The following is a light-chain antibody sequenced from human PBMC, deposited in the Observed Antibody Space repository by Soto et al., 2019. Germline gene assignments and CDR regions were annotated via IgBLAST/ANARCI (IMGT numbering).Light chain of an antibody. J-gene: IGKJ4*01. CDR1: QSVSSSY. CDR2: GAS. V-gene: IGKV3-20*01. Sequence: EIVLTQSPGTLSLSPRERATLSCRASQSVSSSYLAWYQQKPGQAPRLLIYGASSRATGIPDRFSGSVAGTDFTLTISSLEPEEFAVYYCQQYGSSPLTFGGGNKVEIK. CDR3: QQYGSSPLT.